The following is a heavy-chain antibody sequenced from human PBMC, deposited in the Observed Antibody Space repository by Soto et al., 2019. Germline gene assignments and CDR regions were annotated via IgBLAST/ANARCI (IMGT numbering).Heavy chain of an antibody. D-gene: IGHD6-13*01. J-gene: IGHJ6*02. CDR3: AKVTKRAAAGRYEYYKYGMDV. V-gene: IGHV3-23*01. CDR1: GFAFSTYA. CDR2: ISGSGGSS. Sequence: GGSLRLSCAAAGFAFSTYAMTWVRQAPGKGLVWVSFISGSGGSSYYAASVKGRFTISRHNSKNTLFLQMNALRAEGTAVYYCAKVTKRAAAGRYEYYKYGMDVWGQGTTVTVSS.